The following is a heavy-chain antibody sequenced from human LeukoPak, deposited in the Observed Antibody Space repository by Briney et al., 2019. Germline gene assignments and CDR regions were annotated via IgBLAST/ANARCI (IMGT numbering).Heavy chain of an antibody. J-gene: IGHJ5*02. D-gene: IGHD2-2*02. CDR1: GYTFTSYG. CDR3: ARDLIVVVPAAIGGNWFDP. CDR2: ISAYNGNT. Sequence: ASVKLSCKASGYTFTSYGISWVRQAPGQGLEWMGWISAYNGNTNYAQKLQGRVTMTTDTSTSTAYMELRSLRSDDTAVYYCARDLIVVVPAAIGGNWFDPWGQGTLVTVSS. V-gene: IGHV1-18*01.